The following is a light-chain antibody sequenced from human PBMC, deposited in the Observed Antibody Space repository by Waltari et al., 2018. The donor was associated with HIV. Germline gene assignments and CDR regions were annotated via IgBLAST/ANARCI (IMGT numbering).Light chain of an antibody. CDR2: DIS. V-gene: IGLV2-11*01. CDR1: SRDVGRYNY. Sequence: QSALTQPRSVSGSPGQSVTISCTGTSRDVGRYNYVSWYQLRPGTAPKLILFDISKRPSGVPDRFSGSVSGSTASLTISGLQADDAADYYCCSYAGSFTLIFGGGTTLTVL. J-gene: IGLJ2*01. CDR3: CSYAGSFTLI.